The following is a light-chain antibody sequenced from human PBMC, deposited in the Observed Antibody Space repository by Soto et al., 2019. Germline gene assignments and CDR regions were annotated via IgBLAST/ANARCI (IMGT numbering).Light chain of an antibody. J-gene: IGLJ1*01. CDR1: SSDVRGRHY. CDR2: DVS. CDR3: GSYARTGAPYV. V-gene: IGLV2-14*03. Sequence: QSVLTPPASVSGSPGQSITLSCTGTSSDVRGRHYFPWQQQRPGKAPKLLIFDVSDRPSGISYRFSGSKSGNTASLTISGLQPEDEAHYYCGSYARTGAPYVFGTGTKVTGL.